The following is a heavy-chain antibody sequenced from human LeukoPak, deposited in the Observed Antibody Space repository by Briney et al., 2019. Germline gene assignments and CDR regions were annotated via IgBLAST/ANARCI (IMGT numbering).Heavy chain of an antibody. CDR2: ITGTGGNT. V-gene: IGHV3-23*01. CDR3: ARDSKAGVVAATDY. Sequence: GGSLRLSCAGSGFTFNTYAMSWVRQAPGKGLEWVSGITGTGGNTYYADSVKGRFTISRDNAKNSLYLQMNSLRAEDTAVYYCARDSKAGVVAATDYWGQGTLVTVSS. CDR1: GFTFNTYA. D-gene: IGHD2-15*01. J-gene: IGHJ4*02.